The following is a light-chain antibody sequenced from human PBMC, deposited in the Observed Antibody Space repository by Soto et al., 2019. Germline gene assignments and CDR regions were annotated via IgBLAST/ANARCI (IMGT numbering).Light chain of an antibody. J-gene: IGKJ4*01. Sequence: DIVMTQSPLSLPVTPGEPASISCRSSKSLLHINGYNYLDWYLQKPGQSPQLLIYLGSNRASGVPDRFSGSGSGTDFTLKISRVEAEDVGVYYCMQALQTPLTFGGGTKVEIK. V-gene: IGKV2-28*01. CDR2: LGS. CDR3: MQALQTPLT. CDR1: KSLLHINGYNY.